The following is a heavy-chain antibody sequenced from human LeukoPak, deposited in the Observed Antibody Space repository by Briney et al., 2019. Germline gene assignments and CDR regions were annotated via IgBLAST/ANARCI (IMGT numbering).Heavy chain of an antibody. Sequence: PGGSLRLSCAASGFTFDHYAMHWVRQAPGKGLEWVSGISWNSDSIGYADSVKGRFTISRDNSKNTLYLQMNSLRAEDTAVYYCARDPTMVTYFDYWGQGTLVTVSS. CDR3: ARDPTMVTYFDY. V-gene: IGHV3-9*01. CDR1: GFTFDHYA. CDR2: ISWNSDSI. J-gene: IGHJ4*02. D-gene: IGHD5-18*01.